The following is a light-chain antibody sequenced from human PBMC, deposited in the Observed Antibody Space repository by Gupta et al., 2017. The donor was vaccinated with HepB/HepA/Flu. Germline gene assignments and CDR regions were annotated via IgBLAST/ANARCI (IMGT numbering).Light chain of an antibody. CDR1: QDIGNH. J-gene: IGKJ4*01. CDR2: HAS. Sequence: DVPMTQSPSSLSASVGDRVTITCQASQDIGNHLNWYQQKPGKAPKLLIYHASNLEAGVPSRFSGSGSGTEFTFTISSLQPEDLATYYCEKYDDCSSLTFGGGTKVEIK. V-gene: IGKV1-33*01. CDR3: EKYDDCSSLT.